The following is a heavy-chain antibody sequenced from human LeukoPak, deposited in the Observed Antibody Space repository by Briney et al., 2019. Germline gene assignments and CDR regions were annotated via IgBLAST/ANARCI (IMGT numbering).Heavy chain of an antibody. J-gene: IGHJ3*02. CDR2: IYYSGST. CDR1: GGSISGYY. CDR3: ARDRGRDGAFDI. D-gene: IGHD3-10*01. Sequence: SETLSLTCTVSGGSISGYYWSWIRQPPGKGLEWIGYIYYSGSTNYNPSLKSRVTISVDTSKNQFSLKLGSVTAADTAVYYCARDRGRDGAFDIWGQGTMVTVSS. V-gene: IGHV4-59*01.